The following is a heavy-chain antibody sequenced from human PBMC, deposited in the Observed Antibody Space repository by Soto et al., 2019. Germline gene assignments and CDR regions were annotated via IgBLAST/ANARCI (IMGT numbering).Heavy chain of an antibody. CDR3: GRDHSISSSGAWWLDP. D-gene: IGHD6-13*01. J-gene: IGHJ5*02. CDR2: INPSGTIT. Sequence: QVQLVQSGTEVKKPGASVKISCKASGYTFTSNWIHWVRRAPGQGLEWMGVINPSGTITNYAPKFQGRVTVTSDPSTSTVYMDLSSLTSEDTAVYYCGRDHSISSSGAWWLDPWGQGTLVTVSP. CDR1: GYTFTSNW. V-gene: IGHV1-46*01.